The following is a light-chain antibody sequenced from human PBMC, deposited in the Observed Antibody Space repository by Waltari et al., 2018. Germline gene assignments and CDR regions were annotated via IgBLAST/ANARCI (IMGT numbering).Light chain of an antibody. CDR1: SGDVGCYNF. J-gene: IGLJ2*01. CDR2: DVN. CDR3: CSYAGSYTLI. V-gene: IGLV2-11*01. Sequence: QSALPQPRSVSGSPGQSVTIPCTGPSGDVGCYNFVPWYQHHPGKAPKVLIYDVNERPSGVPDRFSGSKSGNTASLTISGLQPEDEADYYCCSYAGSYTLIFGGGTKLTVL.